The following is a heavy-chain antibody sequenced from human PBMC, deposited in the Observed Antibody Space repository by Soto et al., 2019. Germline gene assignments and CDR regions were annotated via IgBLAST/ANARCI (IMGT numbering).Heavy chain of an antibody. CDR2: IIPILGIA. D-gene: IGHD2-15*01. CDR1: GGTFSSYT. J-gene: IGHJ5*02. CDR3: AGTSVVVVAAPGLLDP. Sequence: QVQLVQSGAEVKKPGSSVKVSCKASGGTFSSYTISWVRQAPGQGLEWMGRIIPILGIANYAQKFQGRVTITADKSTSTAYMELSSLRSEDTAVYYCAGTSVVVVAAPGLLDPWGQGTLVTVSS. V-gene: IGHV1-69*02.